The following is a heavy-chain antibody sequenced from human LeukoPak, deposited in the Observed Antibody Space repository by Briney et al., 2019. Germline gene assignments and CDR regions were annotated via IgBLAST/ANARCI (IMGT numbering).Heavy chain of an antibody. CDR1: GGSISGYH. V-gene: IGHV4-59*12. CDR3: ARDWAANVNYYYGMDV. J-gene: IGHJ6*02. Sequence: SETLSLTCNVSGGSISGYHWSWIRQPPGKGLEWLGYIYYSGSSNYNPSLKSRVTISVDTSKNQFSLKLSSVSAADTAVYYCARDWAANVNYYYGMDVWGQGTTVTVSS. D-gene: IGHD2-15*01. CDR2: IYYSGSS.